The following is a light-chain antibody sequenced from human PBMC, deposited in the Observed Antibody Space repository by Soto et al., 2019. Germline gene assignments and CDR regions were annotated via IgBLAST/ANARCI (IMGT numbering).Light chain of an antibody. J-gene: IGLJ2*01. CDR2: EVS. CDR3: SSYTSSSTLVV. Sequence: QSALTQPASVSGSPGQSITISCTGTSSDGGGYNYVSWYQQHPGKAPKGIIYEVSNRPSGVSNRFSGSKSGNTASLTISGLQAEDEADYYCSSYTSSSTLVVFGGGTKVTVL. CDR1: SSDGGGYNY. V-gene: IGLV2-14*01.